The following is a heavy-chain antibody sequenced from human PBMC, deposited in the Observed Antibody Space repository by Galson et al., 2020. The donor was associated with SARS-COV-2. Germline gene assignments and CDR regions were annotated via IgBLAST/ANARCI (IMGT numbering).Heavy chain of an antibody. D-gene: IGHD3-3*01. J-gene: IGHJ5*02. Sequence: SGPTLAKPTQTLTLTCTFSGFSLSTSGVGVGWIRQPPGKALEWHALIYWNDDKRYSPSLRSRLTITKDTSKNQVGLTMTNMDPVDTATYYCAHRTTYYDVWSGYYIPNWFDPWGQGTLVTVSS. CDR1: GFSLSTSGVG. CDR2: IYWNDDK. CDR3: AHRTTYYDVWSGYYIPNWFDP. V-gene: IGHV2-5*01.